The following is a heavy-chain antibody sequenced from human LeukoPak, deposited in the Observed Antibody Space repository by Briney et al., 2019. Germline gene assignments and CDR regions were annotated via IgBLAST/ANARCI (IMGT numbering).Heavy chain of an antibody. CDR2: IYDSGST. D-gene: IGHD3-22*01. V-gene: IGHV4-30-4*08. CDR3: ARASGYYDSSGYAPNFDY. J-gene: IGHJ4*02. CDR1: GGSISSGDYY. Sequence: ASQTLSLTCTVSGGSISSGDYYWSWIRQPPGKGLEWIGYIYDSGSTYYNPSLKSRVTISVDTSKNQFSLKLSSVTAADTAVYYCARASGYYDSSGYAPNFDYWGQGTLVTVSS.